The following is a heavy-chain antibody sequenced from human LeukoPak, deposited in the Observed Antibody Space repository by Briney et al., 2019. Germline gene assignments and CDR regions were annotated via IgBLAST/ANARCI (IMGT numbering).Heavy chain of an antibody. J-gene: IGHJ4*02. CDR1: GYTFTDYY. V-gene: IGHV1-2*02. Sequence: ASVQVSCKASGYTFTDYYIHWVRQAPGQGLEWMGWIYPNSGDTDSAQKFQGRVTMTRDTSIRTAYMELSRLTSDDTAVYYCAKERRDDDFWSGYSSLTPTPIDYWGQGTLVTVSS. CDR3: AKERRDDDFWSGYSSLTPTPIDY. D-gene: IGHD3-3*01. CDR2: IYPNSGDT.